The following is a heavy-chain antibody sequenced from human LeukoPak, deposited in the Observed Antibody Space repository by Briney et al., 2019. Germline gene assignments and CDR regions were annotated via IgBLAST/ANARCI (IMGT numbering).Heavy chain of an antibody. CDR3: ARGRYYDSSGYYDAFDI. V-gene: IGHV3-21*04. CDR2: ISSGSTYI. CDR1: GFTFSRFTFSSYS. D-gene: IGHD3-22*01. Sequence: GGSLRLSCAASGFTFSRFTFSSYSINWVRQAPGKGLEWVSSISSGSTYIHYADSVKGRFTISRDSAKNSLYLQMNSLRAEDTAVYYCARGRYYDSSGYYDAFDIWGQGTMVTVSS. J-gene: IGHJ3*02.